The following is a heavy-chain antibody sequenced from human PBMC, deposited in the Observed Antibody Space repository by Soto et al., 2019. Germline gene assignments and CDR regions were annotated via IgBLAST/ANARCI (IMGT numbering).Heavy chain of an antibody. CDR2: ISPGGGTT. D-gene: IGHD3-22*01. J-gene: IGHJ3*01. Sequence: VQLVQSGAEVKKPGASVKISCKASGYTFTTNFIHWIRQAPGQGLEWVGIISPGGGTTVYAQKFQGRVTMTRERPTSTVYMELRNLRTEDTAVFYCARAHYDSEAFDFWGQGTMVIVSS. V-gene: IGHV1-46*03. CDR3: ARAHYDSEAFDF. CDR1: GYTFTTNF.